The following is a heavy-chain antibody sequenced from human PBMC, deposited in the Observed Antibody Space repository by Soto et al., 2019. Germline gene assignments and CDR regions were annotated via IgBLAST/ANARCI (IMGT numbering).Heavy chain of an antibody. CDR3: AREGDRYYDTSGYFVAWFDP. CDR1: GDFIRSGAHY. Sequence: SETLSLTCTVSGDFIRSGAHYWTWIRQHPGKGLEWIGYTSNTGSTYYNPSLKSRLNILLDTSKNQFSLRLSSVTAADTAMYYCAREGDRYYDTSGYFVAWFDPWGQGILVTVSS. V-gene: IGHV4-31*03. CDR2: TSNTGST. D-gene: IGHD3-22*01. J-gene: IGHJ5*02.